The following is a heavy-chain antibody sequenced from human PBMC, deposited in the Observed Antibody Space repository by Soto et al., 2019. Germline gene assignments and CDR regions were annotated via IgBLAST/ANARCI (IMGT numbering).Heavy chain of an antibody. J-gene: IGHJ4*02. CDR2: IKSRTAGGTT. Sequence: GGSLRLSCAASGFSFINTWMSWVRQAPGKGLEWVGRIKSRTAGGTTDYAAPVKGRFTISRDDSENTLYLQMNSLKTEDTAVYHCAAEGSSSGWIFLAYWGQGTLVTVSS. V-gene: IGHV3-15*01. D-gene: IGHD6-19*01. CDR1: GFSFINTW. CDR3: AAEGSSSGWIFLAY.